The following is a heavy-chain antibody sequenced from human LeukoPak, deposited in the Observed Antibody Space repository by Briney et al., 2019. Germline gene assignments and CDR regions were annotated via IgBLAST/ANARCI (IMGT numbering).Heavy chain of an antibody. CDR2: IRSSGDDT. D-gene: IGHD6-19*01. CDR1: GFTFRNYV. J-gene: IGHJ4*02. V-gene: IGHV3-23*01. Sequence: GGSLRLSCTASGFTFRNYVMSWVRQAPGKGLEWVSSIRSSGDDTSSADSVKGRFTIFRDNSKSTLYLQMNRLRAEDTAIYYCAKVRPPPGSGWYGGDDYWGQGTLVTVSP. CDR3: AKVRPPPGSGWYGGDDY.